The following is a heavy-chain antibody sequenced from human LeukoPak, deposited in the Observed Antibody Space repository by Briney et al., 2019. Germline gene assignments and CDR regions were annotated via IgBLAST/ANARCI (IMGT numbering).Heavy chain of an antibody. D-gene: IGHD3-22*01. CDR3: ARGPPPTDGYYYGSHYYYYMDV. V-gene: IGHV4-34*01. J-gene: IGHJ6*03. CDR1: GFTLRSYV. CDR2: INHSGST. Sequence: GSLRLSCVASGFTLRSYVMNWVRQTPGKGLEWIGEINHSGSTNYNPSLKSRVTISVDTSKNQFSLKLSSVTAADTAVYYCARGPPPTDGYYYGSHYYYYMDVWGKGTTVTVSS.